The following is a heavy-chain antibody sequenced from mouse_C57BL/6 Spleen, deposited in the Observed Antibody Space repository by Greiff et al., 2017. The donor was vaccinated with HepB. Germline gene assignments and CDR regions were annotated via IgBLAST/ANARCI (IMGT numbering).Heavy chain of an antibody. J-gene: IGHJ4*01. D-gene: IGHD1-1*01. Sequence: QVQLQQPGAELVKPGASVKISCKASGYAFSSSWMNWVKQRPGKGLEWIGRIYPGDGDTNYNGKFKGKATLTADKSSSTAYMQLSSLTSEDSAVYFCARWGLYYGSSDYAMDYWGQGTSVTVSS. CDR1: GYAFSSSW. V-gene: IGHV1-82*01. CDR3: ARWGLYYGSSDYAMDY. CDR2: IYPGDGDT.